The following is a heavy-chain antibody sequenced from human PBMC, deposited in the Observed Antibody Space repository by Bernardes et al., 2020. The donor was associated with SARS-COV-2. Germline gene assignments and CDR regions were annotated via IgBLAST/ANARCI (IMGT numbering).Heavy chain of an antibody. CDR3: ATGGFGGSAPGMDA. V-gene: IGHV3-74*01. CDR1: GFTVSSNY. J-gene: IGHJ6*02. D-gene: IGHD5-12*01. Sequence: GGSLRLSCAASGFTVSSNYMSWVRQAPGKGLVWVSRITPDGSNKDYAASVKGRFTISRDNAKNTVYLQMNSLRVEDTAVYYCATGGFGGSAPGMDAWGQGTTVTVSS. CDR2: ITPDGSNK.